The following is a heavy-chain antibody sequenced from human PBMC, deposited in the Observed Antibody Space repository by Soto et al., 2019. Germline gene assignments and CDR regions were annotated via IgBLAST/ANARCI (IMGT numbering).Heavy chain of an antibody. D-gene: IGHD3-3*01. J-gene: IGHJ3*02. CDR1: GFTFSAYY. CDR2: ISSSSSYT. Sequence: GGSLRLSCAASGFTFSAYYMSWIRQAPGKGLEWVSYISSSSSYTNYADSVKGRFTISRDNAKNSLYLQMNSLRAEDTAVYYCARSDVDYDFWSGYYRVVAFDIWGQGTVVTVSS. CDR3: ARSDVDYDFWSGYYRVVAFDI. V-gene: IGHV3-11*06.